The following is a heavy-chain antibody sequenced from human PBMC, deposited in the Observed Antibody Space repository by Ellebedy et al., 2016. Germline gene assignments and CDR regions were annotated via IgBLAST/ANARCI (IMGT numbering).Heavy chain of an antibody. CDR2: INPGDGST. Sequence: ASVKVSCXASGYTFSTYYMHWVRQAPGQGLEWMGLINPGDGSTSYAQKLQDRVTMTRDTSTSTVHMELSSLRSEDTAVYYCARDKTSFGSGSTLAYWGQGALVTVSS. J-gene: IGHJ4*02. CDR3: ARDKTSFGSGSTLAY. V-gene: IGHV1-46*04. CDR1: GYTFSTYY. D-gene: IGHD3-10*01.